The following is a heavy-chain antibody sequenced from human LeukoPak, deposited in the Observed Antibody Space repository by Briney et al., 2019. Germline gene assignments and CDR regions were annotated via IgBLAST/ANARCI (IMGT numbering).Heavy chain of an antibody. Sequence: SVKVSCKASGGTFSSYAISWVRQAPGQGLEWMGRIIPIFGTANYAQKSQGRVTITTDESTSTAYMELSSLRSEDTAVYYCARGPIAARPDNWFDPWGQGTLVTVSS. J-gene: IGHJ5*02. CDR1: GGTFSSYA. D-gene: IGHD6-6*01. CDR3: ARGPIAARPDNWFDP. V-gene: IGHV1-69*05. CDR2: IIPIFGTA.